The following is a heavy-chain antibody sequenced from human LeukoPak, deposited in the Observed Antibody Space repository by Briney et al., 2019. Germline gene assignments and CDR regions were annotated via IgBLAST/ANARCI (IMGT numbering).Heavy chain of an antibody. CDR1: GVSISSYY. V-gene: IGHV4-59*01. Sequence: SSETLSLTCTVSGVSISSYYWSWIRQPPGKGLEWIGYIYYSGSTNYNPSLKSRVTISVDTSKNQFSLKLSSVTAADTAVYYCARAYDFWSGFDYWGQGTLVTVSS. CDR2: IYYSGST. CDR3: ARAYDFWSGFDY. D-gene: IGHD3-3*01. J-gene: IGHJ4*02.